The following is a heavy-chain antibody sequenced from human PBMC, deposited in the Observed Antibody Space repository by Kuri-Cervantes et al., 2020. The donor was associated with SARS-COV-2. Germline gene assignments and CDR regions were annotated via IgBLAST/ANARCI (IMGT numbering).Heavy chain of an antibody. V-gene: IGHV3-30*02. CDR1: GFTFRNYA. Sequence: GESLKISCAASGFTFRNYALTWVRQAPGKGLEWVAFIRYDGSNKYYADSVKGRFTISRDNSKNTLYLQMNSLKTEDTAAYYCTTVVDTAMDLFDYWGQGTLVTVSS. D-gene: IGHD5-18*01. J-gene: IGHJ4*02. CDR3: TTVVDTAMDLFDY. CDR2: IRYDGSNK.